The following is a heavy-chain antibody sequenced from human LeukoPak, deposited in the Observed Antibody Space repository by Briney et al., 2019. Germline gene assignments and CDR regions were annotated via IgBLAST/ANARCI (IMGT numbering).Heavy chain of an antibody. CDR2: ISGGGRT. V-gene: IGHV3-23*01. Sequence: GGSLRLSCAASGFTFTDFAMNWVRQAPGKGLEWVSSISGGGRTYYADSVRGRLTISRDNSKNTLYLEMKSLRAEDTALYYCAKARGFMAVVSIHYWDQGVLVTVSS. CDR1: GFTFTDFA. J-gene: IGHJ4*02. D-gene: IGHD6-19*01. CDR3: AKARGFMAVVSIHY.